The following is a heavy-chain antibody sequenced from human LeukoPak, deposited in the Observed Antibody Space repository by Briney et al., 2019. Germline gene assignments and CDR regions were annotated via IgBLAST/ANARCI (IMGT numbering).Heavy chain of an antibody. V-gene: IGHV4-59*08. D-gene: IGHD2-2*01. CDR1: GGSISSYY. CDR3: ARLGRTSYWYFDL. CDR2: IYYSGST. Sequence: SEAPSLTCAVSGGSISSYYWGWVRGPPGEGLGWIGYIYYSGSTNYNPSLKSRVTISVDTSKNQLSLKLSSVTAADTAVYYCARLGRTSYWYFDLWGRGTLVTVSS. J-gene: IGHJ2*01.